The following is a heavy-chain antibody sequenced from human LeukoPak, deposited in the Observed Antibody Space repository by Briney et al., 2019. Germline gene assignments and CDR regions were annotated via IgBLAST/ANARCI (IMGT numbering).Heavy chain of an antibody. J-gene: IGHJ4*02. D-gene: IGHD2-21*02. CDR1: GGSFSGYY. CDR3: ARGPPRAFVVGTAFALEY. CDR2: INHSGST. V-gene: IGHV4-34*01. Sequence: SETLSLTCAVYGGSFSGYYWSWIRQPPGKGLEWIGEINHSGSTNYNPSLKSRVTISVDTSKNQFSLKLTSVTAADTAVYSCARGPPRAFVVGTAFALEYWGQGTLVPAS.